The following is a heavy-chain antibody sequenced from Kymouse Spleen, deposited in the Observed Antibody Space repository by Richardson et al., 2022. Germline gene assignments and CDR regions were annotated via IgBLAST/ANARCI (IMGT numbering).Heavy chain of an antibody. V-gene: IGHV4-39*01. CDR3: ARHGYSSGCFDY. CDR1: GGSISSSSYY. J-gene: IGHJ4*02. CDR2: IYYSGST. Sequence: QLQLQESGPGLVKPSETLSLTCTVSGGSISSSSYYWGWIRQPPGKGLEWIGSIYYSGSTYYNPSLKSRVTISVDTSKNQFSLKLSSVTAADTAVYYCARHGYSSGCFDYWGQGTLVTVSS. D-gene: IGHD6-19*01.